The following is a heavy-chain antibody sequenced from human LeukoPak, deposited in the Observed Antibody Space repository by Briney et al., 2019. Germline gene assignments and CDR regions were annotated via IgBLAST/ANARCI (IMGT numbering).Heavy chain of an antibody. CDR3: ARQNDY. V-gene: IGHV3-66*04. CDR2: IYSGGST. J-gene: IGHJ4*02. CDR1: GFTFSSYW. Sequence: PGGSLRLSCAASGFTFSSYWMSWVRQAPGKGLEWVSVIYSGGSTYYADSVKGRFTISRDNSKNTLYLQMNSLRAEDTAVYYCARQNDYWGQGTLVTVSS.